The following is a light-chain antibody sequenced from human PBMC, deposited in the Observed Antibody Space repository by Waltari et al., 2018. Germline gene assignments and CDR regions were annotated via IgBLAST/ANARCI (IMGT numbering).Light chain of an antibody. Sequence: IVLTQSPGTLSLSPGERATLSCRASQSFGRFLAWYQKKPGQAPRLLIYDVSSRAPAIPDRCSGSGSGTDFSLTISRLEPEDFAVYYCQKYVNLPATFGQGTTVEIK. CDR2: DVS. CDR1: QSFGRF. J-gene: IGKJ1*01. V-gene: IGKV3-20*01. CDR3: QKYVNLPAT.